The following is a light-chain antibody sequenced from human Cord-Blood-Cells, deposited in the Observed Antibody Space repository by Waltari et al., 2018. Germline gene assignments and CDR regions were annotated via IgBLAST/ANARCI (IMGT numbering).Light chain of an antibody. Sequence: QSVLTQPPSVSGAPGQRVTISCTGSSSNIGAGYDVHWYQQLPGTAPKLLIYGKRKRPSGLPDRFSGSKSCTSASLAITGLQAEDEADYYCQSYDSSLSGYVFGTGTKVTVL. CDR2: GKR. V-gene: IGLV1-40*01. CDR1: SSNIGAGYD. CDR3: QSYDSSLSGYV. J-gene: IGLJ1*01.